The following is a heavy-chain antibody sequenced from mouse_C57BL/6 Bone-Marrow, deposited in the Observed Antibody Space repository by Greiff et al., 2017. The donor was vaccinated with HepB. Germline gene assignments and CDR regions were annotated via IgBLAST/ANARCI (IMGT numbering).Heavy chain of an antibody. J-gene: IGHJ3*01. CDR3: TAYDYDVAWFAY. D-gene: IGHD2-4*01. CDR2: IDPENGDT. Sequence: VHVKQSGAELVRPGASVKLSCTASGFNIKDDYMHWVKQRPEQGLEWIGWIDPENGDTEYASKFQGKATITADTSSNTAYLQLSSLTSEDTAVYYCTAYDYDVAWFAYWGQGTLVTVSA. CDR1: GFNIKDDY. V-gene: IGHV14-4*01.